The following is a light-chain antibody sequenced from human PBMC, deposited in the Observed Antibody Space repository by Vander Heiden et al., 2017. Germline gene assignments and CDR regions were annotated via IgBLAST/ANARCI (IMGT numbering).Light chain of an antibody. CDR1: GLSDQY. J-gene: IGLJ1*01. CDR3: QIGDSSGNYV. CDR2: KDS. Sequence: SYELTQSPSLSVYPAPKARTTCSANGLSDQYTYWYQQKPGQAPMLVMYKDSLRPSGIPERFSGSSSGTTVTLTISEVQAADEAEYYCQIGDSSGNYVFGTGTKVTVL. V-gene: IGLV3-25*03.